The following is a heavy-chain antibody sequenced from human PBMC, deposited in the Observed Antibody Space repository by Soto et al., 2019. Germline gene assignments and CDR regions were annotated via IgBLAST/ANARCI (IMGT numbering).Heavy chain of an antibody. CDR1: GFSFASFA. Sequence: VGSLRLSCTTSGFSFASFAMTWVREAPGKGLEWVATISGSDGKTYYADSVKGRFSISRDTSRNTLYLQMNSLRADDTAIYYCAKWSYLDYWGQGTRVTVSS. V-gene: IGHV3-23*01. J-gene: IGHJ4*02. CDR2: ISGSDGKT. D-gene: IGHD3-3*01. CDR3: AKWSYLDY.